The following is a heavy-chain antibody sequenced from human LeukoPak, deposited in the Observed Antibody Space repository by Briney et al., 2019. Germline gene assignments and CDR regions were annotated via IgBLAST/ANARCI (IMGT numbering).Heavy chain of an antibody. D-gene: IGHD1-1*01. Sequence: SETLSLTCAVSGYSISSGYYWGWVRQPPGKGLGWIGNIYHTGSTYYNPSLKSRITISVDTSKNQFSLKLSSVTAADTAVYYCARDQRTTGTWPWGQGTLVTVSS. V-gene: IGHV4-38-2*02. CDR1: GYSISSGYY. CDR2: IYHTGST. J-gene: IGHJ5*02. CDR3: ARDQRTTGTWP.